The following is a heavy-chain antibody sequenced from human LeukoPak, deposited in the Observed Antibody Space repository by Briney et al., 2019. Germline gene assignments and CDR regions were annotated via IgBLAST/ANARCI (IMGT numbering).Heavy chain of an antibody. Sequence: GASVKVSCKASGYTFTGYYMHWVRQAPGQGLEWMGRINPNSGGTNYAQKFQGRVIMTRDTSISTAYMELLRSDDTAVYYCASEGPGDLAYRGQGTLVTVSS. CDR1: GYTFTGYY. CDR2: INPNSGGT. CDR3: ASEGPGDLAY. V-gene: IGHV1-2*06. J-gene: IGHJ4*02. D-gene: IGHD4-17*01.